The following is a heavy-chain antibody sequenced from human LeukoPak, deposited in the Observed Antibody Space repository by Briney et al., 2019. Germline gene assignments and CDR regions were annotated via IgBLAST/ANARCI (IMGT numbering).Heavy chain of an antibody. D-gene: IGHD2-2*01. CDR3: VRSQLQYCTTTSCYVFDS. CDR2: ISFDGSEK. CDR1: GFIFSSYG. Sequence: GGSLRLSCVTSGFIFSSYGFHWVRQAPGKGLEWVAVISFDGSEKYYADSAKGRFSISTDYSRNTLYLEMNSLRADDTAVYYCVRSQLQYCTTTSCYVFDSWGQGTLVTVSP. J-gene: IGHJ4*02. V-gene: IGHV3-30*19.